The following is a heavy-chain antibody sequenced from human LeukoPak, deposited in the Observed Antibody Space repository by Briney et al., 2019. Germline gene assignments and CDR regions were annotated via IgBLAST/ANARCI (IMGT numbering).Heavy chain of an antibody. CDR1: GFTFDDYA. CDR3: ARDTKPMYYDFWSGYYTGGRSWFDP. J-gene: IGHJ5*02. Sequence: GRSLRLSCAASGFTFDDYAIHWVRQAPGKGLEWVSGISWNSGSIRYADSVKGRFTISRDNAKNSLYLQMNSLRAEDTALYYCARDTKPMYYDFWSGYYTGGRSWFDPWGQGTLVTVSS. CDR2: ISWNSGSI. D-gene: IGHD3-3*01. V-gene: IGHV3-9*01.